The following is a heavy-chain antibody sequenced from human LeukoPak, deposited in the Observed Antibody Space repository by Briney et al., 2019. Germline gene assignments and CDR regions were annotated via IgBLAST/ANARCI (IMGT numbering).Heavy chain of an antibody. CDR3: ARSYGSGGYTFDY. V-gene: IGHV4-30-2*01. Sequence: SQTLSLTCAVSGGSISSGGYSWSWIRQPPGKGLEWIGYIYHSGSTYYNPSLKSRVTISVDRSKNQFSLKLSSVTAADTAVYYCARSYGSGGYTFDYWGQGTLVTVSS. J-gene: IGHJ4*02. CDR1: GGSISSGGYS. CDR2: IYHSGST. D-gene: IGHD3-10*01.